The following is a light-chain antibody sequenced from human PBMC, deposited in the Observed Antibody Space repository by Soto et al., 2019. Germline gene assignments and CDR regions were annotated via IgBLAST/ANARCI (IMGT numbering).Light chain of an antibody. Sequence: QSVLTQPASVSGSPVQSMTITCTGNSSGVGGYNYVSWYQQHPGKAPKFMIYDVSNRPSGVSTRCSGSKSGNTASLTISGLQAEDEADYYCNSYTTSNTRQIVFGTGTKVTVL. CDR1: SSGVGGYNY. CDR3: NSYTTSNTRQIV. V-gene: IGLV2-14*01. J-gene: IGLJ1*01. CDR2: DVS.